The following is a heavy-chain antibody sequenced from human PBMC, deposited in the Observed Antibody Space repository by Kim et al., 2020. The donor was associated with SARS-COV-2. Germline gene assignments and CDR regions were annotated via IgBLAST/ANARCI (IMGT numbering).Heavy chain of an antibody. D-gene: IGHD6-6*01. CDR2: MNPNSGNT. CDR3: ARVRAARRLLGYYYMDV. J-gene: IGHJ6*03. Sequence: ASVKVSCKASGYTFTSYDINWVRQATGQGLEWMGWMNPNSGNTGYAQKLQGRVTMTRNTSISTAYMELSSLRSEDTAVYYCARVRAARRLLGYYYMDVWGKGTTVTVSS. CDR1: GYTFTSYD. V-gene: IGHV1-8*01.